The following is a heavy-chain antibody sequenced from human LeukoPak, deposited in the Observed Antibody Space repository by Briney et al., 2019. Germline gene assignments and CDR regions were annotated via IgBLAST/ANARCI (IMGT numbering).Heavy chain of an antibody. Sequence: ASVKVSCKASGYTFTSYGISWVRQAPGQGLEWMGWISAYNDNTNYAQKLQGRVTMTTDTSTSTAYMELRSLRSDDTAVYYCARRSGGGSRAYYYGMDVWGQGTTVTVSS. CDR3: ARRSGGGSRAYYYGMDV. CDR2: ISAYNDNT. J-gene: IGHJ6*02. CDR1: GYTFTSYG. D-gene: IGHD2-15*01. V-gene: IGHV1-18*01.